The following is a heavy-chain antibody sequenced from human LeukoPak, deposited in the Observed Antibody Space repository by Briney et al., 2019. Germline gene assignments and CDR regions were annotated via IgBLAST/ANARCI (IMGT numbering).Heavy chain of an antibody. V-gene: IGHV4-59*01. D-gene: IGHD3-9*01. CDR3: ARGAINFDY. Sequence: PSETLSLTCTVSGGSIGSYYWSWIRQPPGKGLEWIGYIYYSGSTNYNPSLKSRVTISVDTSKNQFSLKLSSVTAADTAVYYCARGAINFDYWGQGTLVTVSS. CDR1: GGSIGSYY. CDR2: IYYSGST. J-gene: IGHJ4*02.